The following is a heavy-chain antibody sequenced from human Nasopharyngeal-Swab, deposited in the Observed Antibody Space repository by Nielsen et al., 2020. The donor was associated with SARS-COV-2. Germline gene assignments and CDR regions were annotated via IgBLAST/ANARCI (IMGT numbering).Heavy chain of an antibody. D-gene: IGHD6-6*01. V-gene: IGHV3-53*04. J-gene: IGHJ5*02. Sequence: WIRQPPGKGLEWVSIIYSGGSTYYSDSVKGRFTISRHNSKNTLYLQMNSLRVEDTAVYYCARALDPRKYNWFDTWGQGTLVTVSS. CDR3: ARALDPRKYNWFDT. CDR2: IYSGGST.